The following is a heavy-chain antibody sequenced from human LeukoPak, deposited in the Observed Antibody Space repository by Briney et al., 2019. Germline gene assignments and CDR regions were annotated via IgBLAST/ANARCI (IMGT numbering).Heavy chain of an antibody. CDR3: ARDLLVVGATYWFDP. CDR2: ISAYNGNT. D-gene: IGHD1-26*01. J-gene: IGHJ5*02. CDR1: GYTFTSYG. Sequence: ASVKVSCKASGYTFTSYGISWVRQAPGQGLEWMGWISAYNGNTNYAQKLQGRVTMTTDTSTSTAYMELRSLRSDDPAVYYCARDLLVVGATYWFDPWGQGTLVIVSS. V-gene: IGHV1-18*01.